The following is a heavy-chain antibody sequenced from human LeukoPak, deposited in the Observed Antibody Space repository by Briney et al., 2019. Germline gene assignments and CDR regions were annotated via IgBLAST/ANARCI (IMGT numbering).Heavy chain of an antibody. CDR3: ARVGTMIVVDY. CDR1: GFTFSSYS. V-gene: IGHV3-21*01. Sequence: GGSLRLSCAASGFTFSSYSMNWVRQAPGKGLEWVSSISSSSSYIYYADSVEGRFTISRDNAKNSLYLQMNSLRAEDTAVYYCARVGTMIVVDYWGQGTLVTVSS. D-gene: IGHD3-22*01. J-gene: IGHJ4*02. CDR2: ISSSSSYI.